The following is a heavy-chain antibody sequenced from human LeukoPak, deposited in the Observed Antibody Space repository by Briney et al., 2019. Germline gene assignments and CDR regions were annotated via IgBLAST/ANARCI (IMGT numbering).Heavy chain of an antibody. CDR1: GFTVGNNH. CDR2: IYSGGNT. J-gene: IGHJ4*02. Sequence: GGSLRLSCAASGFTVGNNHMNWVRQAPGKGLEWVSLIYSGGNTQYADSVKGRFIIFRDSSKNTLYLQMNGLRVEDTAVYYCATRAVAAPYWGQGTLVTVSS. D-gene: IGHD6-19*01. CDR3: ATRAVAAPY. V-gene: IGHV3-66*01.